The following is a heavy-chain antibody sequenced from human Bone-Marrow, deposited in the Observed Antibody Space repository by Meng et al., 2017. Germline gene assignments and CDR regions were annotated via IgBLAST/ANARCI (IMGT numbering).Heavy chain of an antibody. V-gene: IGHV1-2*06. CDR1: GGTFSSYA. Sequence: ASVKVSCKASGGTFSSYAISWVRQAPGQGLEWMGRIDPKSGDTHYAQRFQGRVTMTGDTSISTAYMELSGLRSDDTAMYYCARDEDISAAGNLFGDYWGQGTLVTVSS. CDR3: ARDEDISAAGNLFGDY. J-gene: IGHJ4*02. CDR2: IDPKSGDT. D-gene: IGHD6-13*01.